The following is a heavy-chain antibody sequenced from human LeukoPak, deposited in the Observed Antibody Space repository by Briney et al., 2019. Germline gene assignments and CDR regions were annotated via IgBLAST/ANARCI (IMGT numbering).Heavy chain of an antibody. CDR2: IRYDGSNK. D-gene: IGHD3-10*02. Sequence: GGSLRLSCAASGFTFSSYGMHWVRQAPGKGLEWVAFIRYDGSNKYYADSVKGRFTISRDNSKNTLSLQMNSLRGDDTALYYCAKDVRGPTAMKNNWFDPWGQGTLVTVS. CDR1: GFTFSSYG. V-gene: IGHV3-30*02. CDR3: AKDVRGPTAMKNNWFDP. J-gene: IGHJ5*02.